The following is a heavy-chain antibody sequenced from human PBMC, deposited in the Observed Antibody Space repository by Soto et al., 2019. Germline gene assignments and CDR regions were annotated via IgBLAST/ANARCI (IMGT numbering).Heavy chain of an antibody. J-gene: IGHJ4*02. V-gene: IGHV4-4*02. D-gene: IGHD6-19*01. CDR2: ISHSGSV. CDR1: GDSISTNYF. CDR3: ARNLGWYAIDY. Sequence: QVLLQESGPGLGQPSGTLSLSCAVSGDSISTNYFWGWVRQPPGKGLEWVGDISHSGSVNYNPSLKSRVTISIDKSKNQFYLKLNSVTAADTADYDCARNLGWYAIDYWVQGSLVIV.